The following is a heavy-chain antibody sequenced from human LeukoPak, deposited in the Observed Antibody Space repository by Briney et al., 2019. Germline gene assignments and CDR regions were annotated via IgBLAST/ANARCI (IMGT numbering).Heavy chain of an antibody. CDR1: GGSFSGYY. Sequence: PSETLSLTCAVYGGSFSGYYWSWVRQPPEKGLEWIGEINHSGSTYYNPSLKSRVTISVDTSKNQFSLKLSSVTAADTAVYYCARGDITMIVVVFDYWGQGTLVTVSS. CDR3: ARGDITMIVVVFDY. V-gene: IGHV4-34*01. CDR2: INHSGST. J-gene: IGHJ4*02. D-gene: IGHD3-22*01.